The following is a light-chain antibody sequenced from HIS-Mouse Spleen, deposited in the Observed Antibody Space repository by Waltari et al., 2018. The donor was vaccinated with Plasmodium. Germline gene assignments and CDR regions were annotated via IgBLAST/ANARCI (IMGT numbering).Light chain of an antibody. V-gene: IGKV3-15*01. CDR1: QSVSSN. Sequence: EIVMTQSPATLSVSPGERATLSCRASQSVSSNLAWYQQKPGQALFLIYGASTRATGIPARFSGSGSGTEFTLTISSLQSEDFAVYYCQQYNNWSFTFGPGTKVDIK. CDR2: GAS. CDR3: QQYNNWSFT. J-gene: IGKJ3*01.